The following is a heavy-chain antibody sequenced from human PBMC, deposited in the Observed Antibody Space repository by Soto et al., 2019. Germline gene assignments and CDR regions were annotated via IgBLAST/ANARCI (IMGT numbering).Heavy chain of an antibody. Sequence: LRLSCAASGFTFSSYGMHWVRQAPGKGLEWVAVISYDGSNKYYADSVKGRFTISRDNSKNTVYLQMNSLRAEDTAVYYCAKDRGYCSSTSCYHNYYYYGMDVWGQGTTVTVSS. CDR1: GFTFSSYG. CDR3: AKDRGYCSSTSCYHNYYYYGMDV. V-gene: IGHV3-30*18. J-gene: IGHJ6*02. D-gene: IGHD2-2*01. CDR2: ISYDGSNK.